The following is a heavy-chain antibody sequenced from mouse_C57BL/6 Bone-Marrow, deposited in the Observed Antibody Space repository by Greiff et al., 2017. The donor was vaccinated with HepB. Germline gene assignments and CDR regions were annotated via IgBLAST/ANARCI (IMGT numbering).Heavy chain of an antibody. V-gene: IGHV1-26*01. CDR3: ARKGNWYFDV. CDR1: GYTFTDYY. J-gene: IGHJ1*03. Sequence: EVQLQQSGPDLVKPGASVKISCKASGYTFTDYYMNWVKQSHGKSLEWIGDINPNNGGTSYNQKFKGKATLTVDKSSSTAYMELRSLTSEDSAVYYCARKGNWYFDVWGTGTTVTVSS. CDR2: INPNNGGT.